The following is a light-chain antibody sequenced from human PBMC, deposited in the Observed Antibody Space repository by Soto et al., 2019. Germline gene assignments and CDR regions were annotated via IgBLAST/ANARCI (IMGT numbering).Light chain of an antibody. J-gene: IGLJ1*01. CDR1: SSNIGNNY. CDR3: GTWDSSLSAGV. CDR2: DNN. Sequence: QSVLTQPPSVSAAPGQKVTISCSGSSSNIGNNYVSWYQQLPGTAPKLLICDNNNRPSGIPDRFSGSKSGKSATLGITGLQTGDEADYYCGTWDSSLSAGVFGTGTKVTVL. V-gene: IGLV1-51*01.